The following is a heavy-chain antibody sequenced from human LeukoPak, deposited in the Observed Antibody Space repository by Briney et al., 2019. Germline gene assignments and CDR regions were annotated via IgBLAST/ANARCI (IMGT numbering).Heavy chain of an antibody. CDR3: ARHDLPSSSWNLSGVFDY. D-gene: IGHD6-13*01. CDR1: GYSFTSYW. CDR2: IYPGDSDT. V-gene: IGHV5-51*01. J-gene: IGHJ4*02. Sequence: GESLKISCKGSGYSFTSYWIGWVRQMPGKGLEWMGIIYPGDSDTRYSPSFQGQVTISADKSISTAYLQWSSLKASDTAMYYCARHDLPSSSWNLSGVFDYWGQGTLVTVSS.